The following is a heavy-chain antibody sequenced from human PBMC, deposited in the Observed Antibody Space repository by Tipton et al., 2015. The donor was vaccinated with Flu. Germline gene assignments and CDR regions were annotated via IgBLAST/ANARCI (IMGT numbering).Heavy chain of an antibody. CDR2: MYHTGSA. J-gene: IGHJ5*02. V-gene: IGHV4-39*01. Sequence: TLSLTCTVSGYSIINSSYSWGWIRQPLGKGLEWIGNMYHTGSAYYNPSLKSRVTISLDTSRNQLSLKLASVTAADTAVYYCARRDYSNYVSDPKSWFDPWGQGTLVTISS. CDR3: ARRDYSNYVSDPKSWFDP. D-gene: IGHD4-11*01. CDR1: GYSIINSSYS.